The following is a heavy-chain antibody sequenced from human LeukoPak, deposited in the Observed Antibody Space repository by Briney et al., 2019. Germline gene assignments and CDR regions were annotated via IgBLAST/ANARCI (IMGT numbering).Heavy chain of an antibody. CDR3: ARVGSSSRRSNYYFDY. J-gene: IGHJ4*02. CDR1: GGSISSNY. D-gene: IGHD6-6*01. CDR2: ISYSGST. V-gene: IGHV4-59*01. Sequence: SGTLSLTCTVSGGSISSNYWSWIRQPPGKGREWIGYISYSGSTNNNPSLKSRVAISVDTSKNHFSLRLSSVTAADTAVYYCARVGSSSRRSNYYFDYWGQGTLVTVSS.